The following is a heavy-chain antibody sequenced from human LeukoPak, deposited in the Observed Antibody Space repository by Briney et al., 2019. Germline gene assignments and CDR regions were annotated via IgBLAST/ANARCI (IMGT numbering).Heavy chain of an antibody. J-gene: IGHJ5*02. Sequence: PGGSLRLSCAASGFTFSIYAMSWVRQAPGKGLEWVSTVSGGGGNTYYADSVKGRFTISRDNSKNTLYLQMNSLRAEDTAVYYCAKESLWFGELYPDDPWGQGALVTVSS. CDR3: AKESLWFGELYPDDP. V-gene: IGHV3-23*01. CDR1: GFTFSIYA. D-gene: IGHD3-10*01. CDR2: VSGGGGNT.